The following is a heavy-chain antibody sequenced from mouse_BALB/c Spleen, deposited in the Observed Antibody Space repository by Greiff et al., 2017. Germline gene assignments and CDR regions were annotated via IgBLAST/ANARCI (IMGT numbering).Heavy chain of an antibody. V-gene: IGHV1-15*01. CDR1: GYTFTDYE. D-gene: IGHD2-4*01. J-gene: IGHJ2*01. CDR2: IDPETGGT. CDR3: ASPTMITNFDY. Sequence: QVQLQQSGAELVRPGASVTLSCKASGYTFTDYEMHWVKQTPVHGLEWIGAIDPETGGTAYNQKFKGKATLTADKSSSTAYMELRSLTSEDSAVYYCASPTMITNFDYWGQGTTLTVSS.